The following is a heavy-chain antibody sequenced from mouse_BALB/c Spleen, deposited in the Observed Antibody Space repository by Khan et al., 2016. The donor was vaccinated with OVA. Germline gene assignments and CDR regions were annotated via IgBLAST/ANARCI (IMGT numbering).Heavy chain of an antibody. D-gene: IGHD1-1*01. J-gene: IGHJ3*01. Sequence: QVQLQQSGTELVKPGASVKLSCKASCYTFTSYWMPWVQRRPGQGLEWIGEIDPSDSHTNYNQEFNGKATLTVDQSSNTASMQLSSLTSEDSAVYNRARSYLYGRSSWCGYWGLGTLVTVS. CDR2: IDPSDSHT. V-gene: IGHV1-69*02. CDR3: ARSYLYGRSSWCGY. CDR1: CYTFTSYW.